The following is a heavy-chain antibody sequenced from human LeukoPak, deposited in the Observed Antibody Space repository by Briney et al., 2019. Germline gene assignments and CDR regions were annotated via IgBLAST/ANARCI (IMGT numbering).Heavy chain of an antibody. Sequence: PGGSLRLSCAASGFTFNRYSMLWVRQAPGEGPEWLAVISYDGGITYYADSVKDRFTISRDNSKNTLFLQLNSLRGDDTAVYYCARDSTYFYDGGSSGPHYFDYWGQGTLVTVSS. D-gene: IGHD3-16*01. CDR3: ARDSTYFYDGGSSGPHYFDY. V-gene: IGHV3-30*01. J-gene: IGHJ4*02. CDR2: ISYDGGIT. CDR1: GFTFNRYS.